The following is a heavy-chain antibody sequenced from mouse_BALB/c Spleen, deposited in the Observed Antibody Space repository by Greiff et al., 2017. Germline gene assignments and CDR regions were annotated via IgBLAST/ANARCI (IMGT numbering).Heavy chain of an antibody. CDR2: ISSGGST. D-gene: IGHD1-1*01. CDR1: GFTFSSYA. CDR3: ARGYYYGSSSWYFDG. Sequence: EVNVVESGGGLVKPGGSLKLSCAASGFTFSSYAMSWVRQTPEKRLEWVASISSGGSTYYPDSVKGRFTISRDNARNILYLQMSSLRSEDTAMYYCARGYYYGSSSWYFDGWGAGTTVTVSS. J-gene: IGHJ1*01. V-gene: IGHV5-6-5*01.